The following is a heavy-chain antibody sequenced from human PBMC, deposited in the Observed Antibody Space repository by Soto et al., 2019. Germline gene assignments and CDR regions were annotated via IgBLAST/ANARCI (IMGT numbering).Heavy chain of an antibody. CDR3: ARLIGNSWLDS. Sequence: PSQTLSLTCVISGDSVSSNDATWDWIRQSPSRGLEWLGRTYYRSRGQTDYAISVKSRISINPDTSNNQVSLQLNSVTPDDTAVYYCARLIGNSWLDSWGQGTLVTVSS. CDR1: GDSVSSNDAT. CDR2: TYYRSRGQT. D-gene: IGHD3-16*01. J-gene: IGHJ5*01. V-gene: IGHV6-1*01.